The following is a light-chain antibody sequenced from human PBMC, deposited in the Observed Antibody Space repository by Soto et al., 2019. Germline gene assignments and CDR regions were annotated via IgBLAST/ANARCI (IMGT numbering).Light chain of an antibody. CDR3: LQDFSCPRT. CDR2: GAS. V-gene: IGKV1-6*02. J-gene: IGKJ1*01. Sequence: AIQMTQSPSSLSASVGDRVTITCRASQGIGTELGWYQLKPGKAPKLLVYGASTLQSGVLPRFSGSGSGTDFTLTISSLQPDDFATYYCLQDFSCPRTFGQGTKVDIK. CDR1: QGIGTE.